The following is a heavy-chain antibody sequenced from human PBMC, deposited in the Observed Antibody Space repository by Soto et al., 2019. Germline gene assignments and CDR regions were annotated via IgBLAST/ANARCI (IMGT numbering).Heavy chain of an antibody. J-gene: IGHJ4*02. CDR3: AAMSGHSSVCFDH. CDR2: VKSKTEGGTV. D-gene: IGHD3-22*01. CDR1: GFTFNNAW. V-gene: IGHV3-15*01. Sequence: VQLVESGGGLVKPGGSLRLSCAASGFTFNNAWMSWVRQAPGKGLEWVGRVKSKTEGGTVDYAAPVKARFSISRADSTMTQSVQTSILKTADTAVYYCAAMSGHSSVCFDHSGQGALITVSS.